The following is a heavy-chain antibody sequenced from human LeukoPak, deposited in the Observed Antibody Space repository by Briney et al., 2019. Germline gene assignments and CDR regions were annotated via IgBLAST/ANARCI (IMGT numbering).Heavy chain of an antibody. J-gene: IGHJ2*01. D-gene: IGHD6-13*01. Sequence: PSETLSLTCSVSGGSIINHNWSWIRQPPGKGLEWTGYIYYSGSTNYNPSLKSRVTISVDTSKNQFSLKLSSVTAADTAVYYCARESREAASGTYWYFDLWGRGTLVTVSS. CDR2: IYYSGST. CDR1: GGSIINHN. V-gene: IGHV4-59*11. CDR3: ARESREAASGTYWYFDL.